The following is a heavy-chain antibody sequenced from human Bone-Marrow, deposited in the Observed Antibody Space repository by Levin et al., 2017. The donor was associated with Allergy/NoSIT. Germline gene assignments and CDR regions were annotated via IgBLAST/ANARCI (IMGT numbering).Heavy chain of an antibody. CDR1: GGSISSSNW. J-gene: IGHJ6*03. Sequence: SETLSLTCAVSGGSISSSNWWSWVRQPPGKGLEWIGEIYHSGSTNYNPSLKSRVTISVDKSKNQFSLKLSSVTAADTAVYYCARETGCSSTSCKRSPDGNYYYYYMDVWGKGTTVTVSS. D-gene: IGHD2-2*01. CDR2: IYHSGST. V-gene: IGHV4-4*02. CDR3: ARETGCSSTSCKRSPDGNYYYYYMDV.